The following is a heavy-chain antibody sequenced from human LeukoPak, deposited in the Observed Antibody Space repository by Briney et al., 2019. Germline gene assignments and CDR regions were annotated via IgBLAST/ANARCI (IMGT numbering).Heavy chain of an antibody. CDR3: ARAGNWNDGDAFDI. D-gene: IGHD1-20*01. J-gene: IGHJ3*02. Sequence: KPSQTLSLTCTVSGGSISSGDYYWSWIRQPQGKGLEWIGYIYYSGSTYYNPSLKSRVTISVDTSKNQFSLKLSSVTAADTAVYYCARAGNWNDGDAFDIWGQGTMVTVSS. V-gene: IGHV4-30-4*08. CDR1: GGSISSGDYY. CDR2: IYYSGST.